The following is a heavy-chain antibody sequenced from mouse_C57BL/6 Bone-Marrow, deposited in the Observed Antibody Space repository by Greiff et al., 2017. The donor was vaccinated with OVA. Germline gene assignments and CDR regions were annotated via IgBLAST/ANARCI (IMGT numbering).Heavy chain of an antibody. J-gene: IGHJ4*01. V-gene: IGHV1-55*01. CDR3: AESGVTTVEGDFAMDY. CDR2: IYPGSGRT. CDR1: GYTFTSYW. Sequence: QVQLQQPGAELVKPGASVKMSCKASGYTFTSYWITWVKQRPGQGLEWIGDIYPGSGRTNYNEKFKSKATLTVDTSSSTAYMQLSSLTSEDSAVYYCAESGVTTVEGDFAMDYWGQGTSVTVSS. D-gene: IGHD1-1*01.